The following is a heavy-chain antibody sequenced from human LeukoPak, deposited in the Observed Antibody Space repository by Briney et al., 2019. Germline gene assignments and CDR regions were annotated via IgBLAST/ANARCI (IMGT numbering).Heavy chain of an antibody. CDR1: GYSISSGYY. D-gene: IGHD2-2*01. Sequence: PSETLSLTCTVSGYSISSGYYWGWIRQSPGKGLEWIGSIYHSGSTYYNPSLKSRVTISVDTSKNQFSLKLSSVTAADTAVYYCATNPVYCCSTSCYSFDYWGQGTLVTVSS. J-gene: IGHJ4*02. CDR3: ATNPVYCCSTSCYSFDY. V-gene: IGHV4-38-2*02. CDR2: IYHSGST.